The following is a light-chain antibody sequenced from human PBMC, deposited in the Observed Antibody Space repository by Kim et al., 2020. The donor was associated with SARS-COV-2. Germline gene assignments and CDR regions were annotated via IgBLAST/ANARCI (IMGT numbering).Light chain of an antibody. CDR1: SSDFGNYNL. CDR3: CSYAGSSTFVV. V-gene: IGLV2-23*02. Sequence: QPITISCTGTSSDFGNYNLVSWYKQYPGKAPKLMIYEDSTRPSGVSNRFSGSKSGNTASLTISGLQAEDEADYYCCSYAGSSTFVVFGGGTQLTVL. J-gene: IGLJ2*01. CDR2: EDS.